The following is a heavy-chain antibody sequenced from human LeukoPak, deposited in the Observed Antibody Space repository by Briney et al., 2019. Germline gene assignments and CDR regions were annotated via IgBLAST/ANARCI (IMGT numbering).Heavy chain of an antibody. D-gene: IGHD1-14*01. CDR2: IKSQHDDRTI. Sequence: GGSLRLSCAASRFTFSNAWISWGRQAPRKGLEWVGRIKSQHDDRTIDYAAHMTGSFSISRDDSKNTSYMEMNNLKTEDTAVYYCTMQNRLLYSWGQGTLVTVSS. CDR3: TMQNRLLYS. J-gene: IGHJ4*02. V-gene: IGHV3-15*01. CDR1: RFTFSNAW.